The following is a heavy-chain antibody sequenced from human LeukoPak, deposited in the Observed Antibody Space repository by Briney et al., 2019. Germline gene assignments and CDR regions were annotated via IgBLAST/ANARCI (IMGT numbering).Heavy chain of an antibody. J-gene: IGHJ4*02. V-gene: IGHV3-7*01. CDR3: ARDDGGSLDY. D-gene: IGHD1-26*01. CDR2: IKGDESAR. CDR1: GFTFSTYW. Sequence: PGGSLRLSCAASGFTFSTYWMAWVRQAPGKGLEWVANIKGDESARHQADSVKGRFTISRDNAQNSVYLQMSSLRGEDTAVYYCARDDGGSLDYWGQGTLVTVSS.